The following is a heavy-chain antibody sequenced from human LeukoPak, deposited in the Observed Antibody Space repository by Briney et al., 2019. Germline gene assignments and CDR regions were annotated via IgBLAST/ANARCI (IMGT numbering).Heavy chain of an antibody. Sequence: AGGSLRLSCAASGFTFSSYSMNWVRQAPGKGLEWVSSISSSSSYIYYADSVKGRFTISRDNAKNSLYLQMNSLRAEDTAVYYCAREGYATVTTFDAFDIWGQGTMVTVSS. J-gene: IGHJ3*02. CDR3: AREGYATVTTFDAFDI. CDR1: GFTFSSYS. CDR2: ISSSSSYI. V-gene: IGHV3-21*01. D-gene: IGHD4-17*01.